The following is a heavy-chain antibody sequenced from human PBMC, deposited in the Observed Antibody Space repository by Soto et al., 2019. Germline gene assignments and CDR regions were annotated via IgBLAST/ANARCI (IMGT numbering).Heavy chain of an antibody. J-gene: IGHJ4*02. CDR1: GYTFTSYA. Sequence: QVQLVQSGAEVKKPGASVKVSCKASGYTFTSYAMNWVRQAPGQRLEWMGWINAGNGNTKYSQKFQGRVTITRDTSASTSYMELSSMRSEDTAVYYCARSVGADLSDYWGQGTLVTVSS. CDR3: ARSVGADLSDY. CDR2: INAGNGNT. D-gene: IGHD1-26*01. V-gene: IGHV1-3*01.